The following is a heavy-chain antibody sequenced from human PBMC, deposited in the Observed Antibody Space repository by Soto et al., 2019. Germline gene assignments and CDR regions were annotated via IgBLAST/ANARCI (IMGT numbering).Heavy chain of an antibody. CDR1: GFTFGDSY. CDR3: VRGGGGVLFDP. Sequence: VESRRLSCGGSGFTFGDSYMSWIRQAPGKGLEWLSYISPGRRYPAYADSVKGRFTISRDNAKRSLYLQMMSLKAEDPAIYYCVRGGGGVLFDPWGQGTMVTVSS. CDR2: ISPGRRYP. V-gene: IGHV3-11*06. J-gene: IGHJ5*02. D-gene: IGHD2-15*01.